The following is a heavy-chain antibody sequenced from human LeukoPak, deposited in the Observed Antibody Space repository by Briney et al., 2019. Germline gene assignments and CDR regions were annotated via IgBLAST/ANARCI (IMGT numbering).Heavy chain of an antibody. V-gene: IGHV3-11*01. CDR1: GFTFSDYY. CDR3: ARAAGGGIAVAGPFDY. Sequence: PGGSLRLSCAAAGFTFSDYYMSWIRQAPGKGLGWVSYISSSGSTIYYADSVKGRFNISRDNAKNTLYLQMNSLRAEDTAVYYCARAAGGGIAVAGPFDYWGQGTLVTVSS. J-gene: IGHJ4*02. D-gene: IGHD6-19*01. CDR2: ISSSGSTI.